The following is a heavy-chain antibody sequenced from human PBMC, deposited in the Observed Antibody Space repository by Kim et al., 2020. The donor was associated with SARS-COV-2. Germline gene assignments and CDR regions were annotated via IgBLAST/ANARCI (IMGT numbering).Heavy chain of an antibody. CDR2: ITYDGRNP. V-gene: IGHV3-30*18. CDR1: GFIFSNYG. J-gene: IGHJ6*02. CDR3: AKVWQQLVPVPYFFYAMYV. Sequence: GGSLRLSCAAFGFIFSNYGMHWVRQAPGQGLEWVASITYDGRNPYYADSVKGRFTISRDNSKNTLDLQMNSLRPEDTAVYYCAKVWQQLVPVPYFFYAMYVWGHGTAVTVSS. D-gene: IGHD6-13*01.